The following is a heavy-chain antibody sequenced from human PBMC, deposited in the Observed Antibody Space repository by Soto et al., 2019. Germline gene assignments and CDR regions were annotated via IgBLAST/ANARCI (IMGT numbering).Heavy chain of an antibody. Sequence: GESLKISCKGSGYSFTSYWIGWVRQMPGKGLEWMGIIYPGDPDTRYSPSFQGQVTISADKSISTAYLQGSSLKASETSMYYCARLYSSGWYLPGYGMDVWGQGTTVTVSS. CDR2: IYPGDPDT. D-gene: IGHD6-19*01. CDR1: GYSFTSYW. V-gene: IGHV5-51*01. J-gene: IGHJ6*02. CDR3: ARLYSSGWYLPGYGMDV.